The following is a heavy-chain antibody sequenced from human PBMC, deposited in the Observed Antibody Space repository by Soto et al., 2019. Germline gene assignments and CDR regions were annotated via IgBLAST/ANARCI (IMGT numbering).Heavy chain of an antibody. V-gene: IGHV3-9*01. J-gene: IGHJ1*01. CDR2: INWNSGDI. Sequence: EVQLVESGGGLVQPGRSLRLSCAASGVTFDAYAMHWVRQAPGKGLEWVSSINWNSGDIGYADSVKGRFPISRDNAKKSLYVPMTSLRPEDTALYYCTCSAPYNSGWYGYFQHWGQGTLVTVSS. CDR1: GVTFDAYA. D-gene: IGHD6-19*01. CDR3: TCSAPYNSGWYGYFQH.